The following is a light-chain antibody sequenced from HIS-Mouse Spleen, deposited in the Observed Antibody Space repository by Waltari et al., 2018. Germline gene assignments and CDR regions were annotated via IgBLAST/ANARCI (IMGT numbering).Light chain of an antibody. J-gene: IGLJ2*01. CDR1: SSNLGRNY. V-gene: IGLV1-47*01. Sequence: QSVLTQPPSASGTPGQRVTISCFGSSSNLGRNYVYRYQQLPGTAPKLLIYRNNQRPSGVPDRFSGSKSGTSASLAISGLRSEDEADYYCAAWDDSLSGPVFGGGTKLTVL. CDR2: RNN. CDR3: AAWDDSLSGPV.